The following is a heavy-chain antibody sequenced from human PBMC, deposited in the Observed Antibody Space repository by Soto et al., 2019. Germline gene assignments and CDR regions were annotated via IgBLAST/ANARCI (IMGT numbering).Heavy chain of an antibody. J-gene: IGHJ5*02. CDR1: GGSFSGYY. D-gene: IGHD2-2*01. V-gene: IGHV4-34*01. CDR3: ARGRLVGVPAARGNTNWFDP. CDR2: INHSGST. Sequence: SETLSLTCAVYGGSFSGYYWSWIRQPPGKGLEWIGEINHSGSTNYNPSLKSRVTISVDTSKNQFSLKLSSVTAADTAVYYCARGRLVGVPAARGNTNWFDPWGQGTLVTVSS.